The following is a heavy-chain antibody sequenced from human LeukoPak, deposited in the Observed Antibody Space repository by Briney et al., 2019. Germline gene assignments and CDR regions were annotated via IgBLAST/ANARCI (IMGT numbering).Heavy chain of an antibody. J-gene: IGHJ6*02. V-gene: IGHV3-73*01. D-gene: IGHD3-9*01. CDR3: TRSDILTPYGMDV. Sequence: GGSLRLSCAASGFTFSGSAMHWVRQAPGKGLEWVGRIRSKANSYATAYAASVKGRFTISRDDSKNTAYLQMNSLKTEDTAVYYCTRSDILTPYGMDVWGQGTTVTVSS. CDR1: GFTFSGSA. CDR2: IRSKANSYAT.